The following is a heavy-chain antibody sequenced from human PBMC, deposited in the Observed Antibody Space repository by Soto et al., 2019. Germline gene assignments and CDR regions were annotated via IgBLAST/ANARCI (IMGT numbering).Heavy chain of an antibody. J-gene: IGHJ4*02. CDR1: GDSISRNGNY. V-gene: IGHV4-31*03. Sequence: QVQLQESGPGLVRPSETLSLTCTVSGDSISRNGNYWSWIRQHPGQGLEWIGYIHYSGRTYYTPSHASRVTISVDRSKSQGSLNLTSVTAADTAVYFCARVRVVKHPSPTPAPRQSDFWGQGARVTVSS. D-gene: IGHD2-15*01. CDR3: ARVRVVKHPSPTPAPRQSDF. CDR2: IHYSGRT.